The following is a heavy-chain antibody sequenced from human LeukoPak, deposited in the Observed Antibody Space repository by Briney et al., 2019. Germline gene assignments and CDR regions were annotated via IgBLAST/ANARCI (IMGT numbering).Heavy chain of an antibody. CDR1: GFTFSSYA. J-gene: IGHJ4*02. Sequence: AGGSLRLSCAASGFTFSSYAMSWVRQAPGKGLEWVSGISGSGGSTYYADSVKGRFTISRDNSKNTLYLQMNSPRAEDTAVYYCAKGIAAVPIDYWGQGTLVTVSS. V-gene: IGHV3-23*01. CDR3: AKGIAAVPIDY. D-gene: IGHD6-13*01. CDR2: ISGSGGST.